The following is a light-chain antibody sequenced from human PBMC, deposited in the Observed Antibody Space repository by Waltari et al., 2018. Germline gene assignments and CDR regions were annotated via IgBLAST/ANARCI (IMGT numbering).Light chain of an antibody. CDR1: HSVSNY. V-gene: IGKV3-11*01. CDR2: DAS. CDR3: QQRSNWPPPIT. J-gene: IGKJ5*01. Sequence: EIVLTQSPATLSLSPGETATLSCRASHSVSNYLAWYQQKPGQAPRLHIYDASNRATGIPARFSGSGSGTDFTLTIGSLEPEDFAVYYCQQRSNWPPPITFGQGTRLEIK.